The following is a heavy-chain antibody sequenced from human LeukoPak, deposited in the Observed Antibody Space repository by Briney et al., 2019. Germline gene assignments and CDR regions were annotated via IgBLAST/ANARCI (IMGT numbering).Heavy chain of an antibody. V-gene: IGHV4-4*02. Sequence: SSGTLSLTCAVSVGSISSSNWWSWVRQTPGKGLEWIGEIYHSGSTNYNPSLKTRVTISVDKSKNQFSLKLSSVTAADTAVYYCARHPATVPLDYWGQGTLVTVSS. CDR3: ARHPATVPLDY. CDR1: VGSISSSNW. CDR2: IYHSGST. J-gene: IGHJ4*02. D-gene: IGHD4-17*01.